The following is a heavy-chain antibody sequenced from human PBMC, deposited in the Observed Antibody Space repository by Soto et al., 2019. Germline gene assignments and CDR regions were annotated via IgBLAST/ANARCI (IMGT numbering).Heavy chain of an antibody. J-gene: IGHJ5*02. V-gene: IGHV4-4*07. CDR3: ARDVAVSGPGRWFDP. D-gene: IGHD6-19*01. CDR2: IYSTGTI. CDR1: GVSISTFY. Sequence: SETLSLTCSVSGVSISTFYWSWIRHPAGKGLEWIGRIYSTGTINYNPSLKGRATMSVDTSKNQFSLRLSSVTAADTAVYYCARDVAVSGPGRWFDPWGQGTLVIVSS.